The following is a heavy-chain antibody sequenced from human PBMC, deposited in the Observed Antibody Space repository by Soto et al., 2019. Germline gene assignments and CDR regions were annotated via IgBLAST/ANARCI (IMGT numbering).Heavy chain of an antibody. D-gene: IGHD3-22*01. Sequence: QVQLVESGGGVVQPGRSLRLSCAASGITFSSYGMHWVRQAPGKGLEWVAVISYDGSNKYYADSVKARFTISRDNSKNTLYLQMNSLRTEDTAVYYCAKSYSSGYEGWFDPWGQGTLVTVSS. CDR2: ISYDGSNK. V-gene: IGHV3-30*18. CDR3: AKSYSSGYEGWFDP. J-gene: IGHJ5*02. CDR1: GITFSSYG.